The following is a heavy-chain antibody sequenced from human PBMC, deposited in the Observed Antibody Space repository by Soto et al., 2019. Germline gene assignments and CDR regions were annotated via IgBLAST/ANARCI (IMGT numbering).Heavy chain of an antibody. V-gene: IGHV5-10-1*01. CDR3: ASEYSSSSSYYYYGMDV. CDR1: GYSFTSHW. CDR2: IDPSDSYT. Sequence: PGESLKISCKGSGYSFTSHWISWVRQMPGKGLEWMGRIDPSDSYTNYSPSFQGHVTISADKSISTAYLQWSSLKASDTAMYYCASEYSSSSSYYYYGMDVWGQGTTVTVSS. J-gene: IGHJ6*02. D-gene: IGHD6-6*01.